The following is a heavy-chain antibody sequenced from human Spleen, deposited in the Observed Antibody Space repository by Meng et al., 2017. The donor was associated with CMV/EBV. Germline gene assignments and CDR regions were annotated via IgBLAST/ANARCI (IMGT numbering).Heavy chain of an antibody. Sequence: SGGYYWSWIRQHPGKGLEWIGYIYYTGSTNYNPSLKSRVSISVDTSKNQLSLKLSSVTVADTAVYYCARTRYYYDNSGYSVPTTFDYWGQGTLVTVSS. D-gene: IGHD3-22*01. J-gene: IGHJ4*02. CDR1: SGGYY. CDR2: IYYTGST. V-gene: IGHV4-31*02. CDR3: ARTRYYYDNSGYSVPTTFDY.